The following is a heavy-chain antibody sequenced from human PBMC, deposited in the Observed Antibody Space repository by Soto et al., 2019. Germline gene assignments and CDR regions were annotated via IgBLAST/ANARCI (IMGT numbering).Heavy chain of an antibody. J-gene: IGHJ4*02. CDR1: GFTFSSYG. CDR3: AKAGFWSGYYSLVDY. CDR2: ISYDGSNK. D-gene: IGHD3-3*01. Sequence: GGSLRLSCAASGFTFSSYGMHWFRQAPGKGLEWVAVISYDGSNKYYADSVKGRFTISRDNSKNTLYLQMNSLRAEDTALYYCAKAGFWSGYYSLVDYWGQGTLVTVSS. V-gene: IGHV3-30*18.